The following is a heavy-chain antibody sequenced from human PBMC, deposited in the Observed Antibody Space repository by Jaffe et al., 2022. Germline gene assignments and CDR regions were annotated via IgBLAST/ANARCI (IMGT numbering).Heavy chain of an antibody. V-gene: IGHV3-23*01. D-gene: IGHD6-19*01. Sequence: EVQLLESGGGLVQPGGSLRLSCAASGFTFSSYAMSWVRQAPGKGLEWVSAISGSGGSTYYADSVKGRFTISRDNSKNTLYLQMNSLRAEDTAVYYCAKTPGIAVAGTGPYWYFDLWGRGTLVTVSS. CDR3: AKTPGIAVAGTGPYWYFDL. CDR2: ISGSGGST. J-gene: IGHJ2*01. CDR1: GFTFSSYA.